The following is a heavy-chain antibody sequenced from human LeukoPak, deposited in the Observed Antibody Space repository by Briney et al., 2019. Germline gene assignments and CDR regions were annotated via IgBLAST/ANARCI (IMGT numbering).Heavy chain of an antibody. J-gene: IGHJ5*02. CDR1: GDSISSYY. CDR3: ARTENYIPEDWFDP. D-gene: IGHD5-24*01. Sequence: SETLSLTCTVSGDSISSYYWSWIRQPPGKGLEWIGYISYSGSTNYNPSLKSRVTISVDTSKTQFSLKLSSVTAADTAVYYCARTENYIPEDWFDPWGQGTLVTVSS. V-gene: IGHV4-59*01. CDR2: ISYSGST.